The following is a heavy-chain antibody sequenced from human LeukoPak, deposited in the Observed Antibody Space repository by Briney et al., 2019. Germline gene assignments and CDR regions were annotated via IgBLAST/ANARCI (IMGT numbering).Heavy chain of an antibody. Sequence: PSETLSLTCTVSGGSISSGGYSWSWIRQPPGKGLEWIGYIYHSGSTYYNPSLKSRVTISVDRSKNQFSLKLSSVTAADTAAYYCARGIAVAGTPYYGMDVWGQGTTVTVSS. CDR3: ARGIAVAGTPYYGMDV. V-gene: IGHV4-30-2*01. CDR1: GGSISSGGYS. CDR2: IYHSGST. J-gene: IGHJ6*02. D-gene: IGHD6-19*01.